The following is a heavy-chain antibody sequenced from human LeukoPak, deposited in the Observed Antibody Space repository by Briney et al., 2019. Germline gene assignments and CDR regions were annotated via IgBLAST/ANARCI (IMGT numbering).Heavy chain of an antibody. V-gene: IGHV1-8*01. J-gene: IGHJ4*02. CDR2: MNPNSGNT. D-gene: IGHD6-19*01. Sequence: GASVKVSRKAAGYTFTSYDINWVRQATGQGLEWMGWMNPNSGNTGYAQKFQGRVTMTRNTSISTAYMELSSLRSEDTAVYYCARGKWLVSKLFDYWGQGTLVTVSS. CDR3: ARGKWLVSKLFDY. CDR1: GYTFTSYD.